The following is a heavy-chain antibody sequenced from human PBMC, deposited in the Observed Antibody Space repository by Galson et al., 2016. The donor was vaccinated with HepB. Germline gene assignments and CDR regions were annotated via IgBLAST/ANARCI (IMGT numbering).Heavy chain of an antibody. CDR1: DFSFRSYA. V-gene: IGHV4-39*01. Sequence: LRLSCAASDFSFRSYAMAWVRQPPGKGLEWMGSIYYSGSTYYNPSLTSRVTISVDSSKNQFSLKLTSVTVADTAVYYCASRFRRTAWYSTHGFDPWGQGTLVTVSS. D-gene: IGHD2-15*01. CDR2: IYYSGST. J-gene: IGHJ5*02. CDR3: ASRFRRTAWYSTHGFDP.